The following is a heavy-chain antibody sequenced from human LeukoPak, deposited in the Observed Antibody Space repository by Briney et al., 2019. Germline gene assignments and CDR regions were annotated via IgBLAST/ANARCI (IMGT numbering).Heavy chain of an antibody. CDR2: ISSSGSTL. V-gene: IGHV3-48*03. Sequence: GGSLRLSCAASGFTFSSYEMNWVRQAPGKGLEWVSYISSSGSTLYYADSVKGRFTISRDNAKNSLYLQMNSLRAEDTAVYYCARSDGYPPNYYYGMDVWGQGTTVTVSS. CDR1: GFTFSSYE. J-gene: IGHJ6*02. D-gene: IGHD5-24*01. CDR3: ARSDGYPPNYYYGMDV.